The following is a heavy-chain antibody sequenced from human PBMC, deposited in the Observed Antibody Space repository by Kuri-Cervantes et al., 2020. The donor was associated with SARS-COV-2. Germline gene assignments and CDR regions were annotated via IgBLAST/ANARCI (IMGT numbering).Heavy chain of an antibody. J-gene: IGHJ5*02. D-gene: IGHD4-17*01. CDR3: AKATGLGWLDP. CDR2: INHSGST. CDR1: GGSFSGYY. V-gene: IGHV4-34*01. Sequence: ESLKISCAVYGGSFSGYYWSWIRQPPGKGLEWIGEINHSGSTNYNPSLKSRVTISVDTSKNQLSLILSSVTAADAAVYYCAKATGLGWLDPWGQGTLVTVSS.